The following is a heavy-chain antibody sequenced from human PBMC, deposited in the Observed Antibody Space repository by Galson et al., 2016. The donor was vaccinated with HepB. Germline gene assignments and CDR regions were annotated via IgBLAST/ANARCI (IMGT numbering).Heavy chain of an antibody. CDR1: GGTIRSDYY. V-gene: IGHV4-39*01. Sequence: SETLSLTCFVSGGTIRSDYYWGWIRQPPGRGLEWIGSVLSSEGTYYNPSLKSRVTISVDTSKNQFSLRLNSVTAADTGVYYCATGIVVAGKYYYYYMGVWGKGTTVTVS. J-gene: IGHJ6*03. CDR3: ATGIVVAGKYYYYYMGV. CDR2: VLSSEGT. D-gene: IGHD6-19*01.